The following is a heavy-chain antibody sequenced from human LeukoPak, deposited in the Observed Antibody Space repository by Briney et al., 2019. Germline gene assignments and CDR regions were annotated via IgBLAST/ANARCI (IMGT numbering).Heavy chain of an antibody. CDR1: GGSFSGYY. CDR2: INHSGST. CDR3: ARGRRITNGSGSYYRGPPHAFDI. V-gene: IGHV4-34*01. D-gene: IGHD3-10*01. J-gene: IGHJ3*02. Sequence: SETLSLTCAVYGGSFSGYYWSWIRQPPGKGLEWIGEINHSGSTNYNPSLKRRVTISVDTSKNQFSLKLSSVTAADTAVYYCARGRRITNGSGSYYRGPPHAFDIWGQGTRVTVSS.